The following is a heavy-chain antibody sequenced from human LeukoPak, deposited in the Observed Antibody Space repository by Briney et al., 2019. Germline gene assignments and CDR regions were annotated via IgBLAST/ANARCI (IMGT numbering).Heavy chain of an antibody. J-gene: IGHJ1*01. V-gene: IGHV3-21*01. CDR1: GFTLSTYG. Sequence: PGGSLRLSCAASGFTLSTYGMNWVRQAPGKGLEWVSTISSSRSSYIYYADSVKGRFTISRDNAKNSLYLQMSSLRAEDTAVYYCARDPPSFQYWGQGTLVTVSA. CDR3: ARDPPSFQY. CDR2: ISSSRSSYI.